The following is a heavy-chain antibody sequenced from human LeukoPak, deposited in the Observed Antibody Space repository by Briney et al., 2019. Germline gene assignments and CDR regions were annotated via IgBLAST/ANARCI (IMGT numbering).Heavy chain of an antibody. CDR1: GFTFGAYA. CDR2: IRSKAYGGTT. V-gene: IGHV3-49*04. J-gene: IGHJ4*02. D-gene: IGHD2-2*02. Sequence: GGSLRLSCTAFGFTFGAYAMSWVRQAPGKGLEWVGFIRSKAYGGTTEYAASVKGRFTISRDDSKSIAYLQMNSLKTEDTAVYYCTTSLVPAAIYLWYWGQGTLVTVSS. CDR3: TTSLVPAAIYLWY.